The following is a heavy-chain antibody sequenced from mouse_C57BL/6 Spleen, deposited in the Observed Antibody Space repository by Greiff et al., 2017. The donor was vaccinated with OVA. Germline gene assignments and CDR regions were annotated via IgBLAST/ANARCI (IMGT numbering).Heavy chain of an antibody. CDR3: TRAGGYFDV. CDR1: GFTFSSYA. CDR2: ISSGGDYI. J-gene: IGHJ1*03. Sequence: EVKLVESGEGLVKPGGSLKLSCAASGFTFSSYAMSWVRQTPEKRLEWVAYISSGGDYIYYADTVKGRFTISSDNARNTLYLQMSSLKSEDTAMYYCTRAGGYFDVWGTGTTVTVSS. V-gene: IGHV5-9-1*02.